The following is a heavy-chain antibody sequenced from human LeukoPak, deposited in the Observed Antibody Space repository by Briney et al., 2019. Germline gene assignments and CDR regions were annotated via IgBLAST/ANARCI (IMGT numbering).Heavy chain of an antibody. CDR1: RVTFSNYW. Sequence: PGGSLRLSCAASRVTFSNYWMHWVRQAPGKGLVWVSRINSVGSSTSYADSVRGRFTISRDNARSTLYLQMNSLRAEDTAVYYCASHGDYDAFDIWGQGTMVTVSS. J-gene: IGHJ3*02. V-gene: IGHV3-74*01. CDR3: ASHGDYDAFDI. CDR2: INSVGSST. D-gene: IGHD4-17*01.